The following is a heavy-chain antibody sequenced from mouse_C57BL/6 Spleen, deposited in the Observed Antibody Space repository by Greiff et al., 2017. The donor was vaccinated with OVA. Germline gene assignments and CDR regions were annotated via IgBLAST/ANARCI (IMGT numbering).Heavy chain of an antibody. V-gene: IGHV1-61*01. CDR2: IYPSDSET. D-gene: IGHD1-1*01. Sequence: QVQLQQPGAELVRPGSSVKLSCKASGYTFTSYWMDWVKQRPGQGLEWIGNIYPSDSETHYNQKFKDKATLTVDKSSSTAYMQLSSLTSEDSAVYYCARSGLYYYGKEDAMDYWGQGTSVTVSS. CDR1: GYTFTSYW. J-gene: IGHJ4*01. CDR3: ARSGLYYYGKEDAMDY.